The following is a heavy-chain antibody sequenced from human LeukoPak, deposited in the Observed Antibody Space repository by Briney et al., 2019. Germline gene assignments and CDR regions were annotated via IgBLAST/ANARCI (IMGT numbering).Heavy chain of an antibody. V-gene: IGHV4-30-2*01. CDR2: ICHSGST. CDR3: ARGSGSYYSLYFFDY. D-gene: IGHD3-10*01. CDR1: GGSISSGGYS. J-gene: IGHJ4*02. Sequence: PSETLSLTCAVSGGSISSGGYSWSWIRQPPGKGLEWIGYICHSGSTYYSPSLKSRVTISVDRSKNQFSLTLSSVTAADTAVYYCARGSGSYYSLYFFDYWGQGTLATVSS.